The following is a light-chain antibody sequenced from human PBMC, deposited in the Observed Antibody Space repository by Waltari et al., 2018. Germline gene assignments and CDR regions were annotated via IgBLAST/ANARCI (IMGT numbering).Light chain of an antibody. Sequence: DIQMTQSPSTLSAYVGDRVTITCRASQTISSWLAWYQQEPGKAPKLLIYKASSLESGVPSRFSGSGSGTEFTLTISSLQPDDFATYYCQHYNSYGTFGQGTKVEF. CDR3: QHYNSYGT. V-gene: IGKV1-5*03. J-gene: IGKJ1*01. CDR1: QTISSW. CDR2: KAS.